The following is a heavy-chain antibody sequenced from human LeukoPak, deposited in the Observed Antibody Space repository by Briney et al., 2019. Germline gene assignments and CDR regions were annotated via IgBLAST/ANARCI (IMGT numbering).Heavy chain of an antibody. J-gene: IGHJ6*03. CDR2: IIPIFGTA. V-gene: IGHV1-69*06. CDR3: ARDQGYCSGGSCHDYYYYYYMDV. CDR1: GYTFTSYG. Sequence: GASVKVSCKASGYTFTSYGISWVRQAPGQGLEWMGGIIPIFGTANYAQKFQGRVTITADKSTSTAYMELSSLRSEDTAVYYCARDQGYCSGGSCHDYYYYYYMDVWGKGTTVTVSS. D-gene: IGHD2-15*01.